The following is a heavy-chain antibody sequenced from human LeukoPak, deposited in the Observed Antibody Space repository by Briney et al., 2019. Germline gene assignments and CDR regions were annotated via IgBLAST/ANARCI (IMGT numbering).Heavy chain of an antibody. D-gene: IGHD6-19*01. CDR2: IYTSGST. Sequence: PSETLSLTCTVSGGSISSYYWSWIRQPAGKGLEWIGRIYTSGSTNYNPSLKSRVTMSVDTSKNQFSLRLSSVTAADTAVYYCARHRVAGLLNYFDYWGQGTLVTVSS. CDR3: ARHRVAGLLNYFDY. J-gene: IGHJ4*02. CDR1: GGSISSYY. V-gene: IGHV4-4*07.